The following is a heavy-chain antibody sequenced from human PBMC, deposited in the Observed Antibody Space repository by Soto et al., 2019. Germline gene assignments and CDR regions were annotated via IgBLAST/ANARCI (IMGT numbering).Heavy chain of an antibody. V-gene: IGHV3-30*18. CDR2: ISYDGSNK. CDR1: GFTFSTYG. CDR3: AKGFSYSVIDN. J-gene: IGHJ4*02. D-gene: IGHD5-18*01. Sequence: QVQLVESGGGVVQPGRSLRLSCAASGFTFSTYGMHWVRQAPGKGLEWVAVISYDGSNKYYADSVKGRFTISRDTSKNTLYLEMSSLRAEDTAVYYCAKGFSYSVIDNWGQGTLVTVSS.